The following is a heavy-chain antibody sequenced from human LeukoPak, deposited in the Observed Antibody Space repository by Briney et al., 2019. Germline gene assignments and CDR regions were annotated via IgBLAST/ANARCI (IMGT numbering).Heavy chain of an antibody. CDR3: ARDSNPNDGQVLYDAFDI. CDR2: ISSSGSTI. CDR1: GFTFSSYG. V-gene: IGHV3-48*04. Sequence: SGGSLRLSCAASGFTFSSYGMHWVRQAPGKGLEWVSYISSSGSTIYYADSVKGRFTISRDNAKNSLYLQMNSLRAEDTAVYFCARDSNPNDGQVLYDAFDIWGQGTMVTVSS. D-gene: IGHD5/OR15-5a*01. J-gene: IGHJ3*02.